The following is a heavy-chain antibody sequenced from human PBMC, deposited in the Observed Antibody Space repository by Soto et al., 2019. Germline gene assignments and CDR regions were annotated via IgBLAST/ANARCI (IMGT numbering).Heavy chain of an antibody. J-gene: IGHJ4*02. D-gene: IGHD1-7*01. CDR3: AKDSWNFGVLDS. V-gene: IGHV3-30*18. CDR2: MSYDGSYK. Sequence: ESGGGVVQPGRSLRLSCAASGFTFSSYGMHWVRQAPGEGLDWVAAMSYDGSYKYYTDSVKGRFTISRDNSKNTLYLQMNSLRAEDTAVYYCAKDSWNFGVLDSWGQGTLVTVSP. CDR1: GFTFSSYG.